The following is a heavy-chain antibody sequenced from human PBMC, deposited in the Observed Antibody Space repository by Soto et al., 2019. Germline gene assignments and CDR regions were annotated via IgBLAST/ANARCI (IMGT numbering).Heavy chain of an antibody. CDR3: ARDRSSGSYNAY. CDR1: GGSISSYY. Sequence: SETLSLTWTVCGGSISSYYWSWIRQPPGKGLEWIGYIYYSGSTNYNPSLKSRVTISVDTSKNQFSLKLSSVTAADTAVYYCARDRSSGSYNAYWGQGTLVIVSS. CDR2: IYYSGST. J-gene: IGHJ4*02. D-gene: IGHD3-10*01. V-gene: IGHV4-59*01.